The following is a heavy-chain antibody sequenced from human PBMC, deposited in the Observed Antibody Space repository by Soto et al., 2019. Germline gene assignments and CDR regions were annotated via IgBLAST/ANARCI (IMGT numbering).Heavy chain of an antibody. CDR3: ARVLYYGSGSYYPYGMDV. D-gene: IGHD3-10*01. CDR1: GVSFNNNG. CDR2: VSPPFRTS. J-gene: IGHJ6*02. V-gene: IGHV1-69*01. Sequence: QVQLVQSGAEVKKPGSSVKVSCKTSGVSFNNNGIGWVRQAPGHGLEWMGGVSPPFRTSNYARKFQGRISITADASTGTVNMELSSLTSEDTAQYYCARVLYYGSGSYYPYGMDVWGQGTTVNVSS.